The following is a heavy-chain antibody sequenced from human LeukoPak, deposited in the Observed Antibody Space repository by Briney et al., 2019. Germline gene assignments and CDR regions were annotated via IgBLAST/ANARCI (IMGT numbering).Heavy chain of an antibody. Sequence: ASVKVTCKASGYSFTNFYIHWVRQAPGQGLEWMGIINPSGGSTNYAQKFQGRVTMTSDTSASTVYMDLSSLRSEDTAIYYCARDKSSTNWLDSWGQGTLVTVSS. CDR2: INPSGGST. CDR1: GYSFTNFY. CDR3: ARDKSSTNWLDS. D-gene: IGHD3-10*01. J-gene: IGHJ5*01. V-gene: IGHV1-46*01.